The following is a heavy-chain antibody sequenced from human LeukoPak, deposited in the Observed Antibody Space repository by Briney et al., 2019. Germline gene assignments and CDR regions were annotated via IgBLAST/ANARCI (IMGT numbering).Heavy chain of an antibody. Sequence: GGSLRLSCAASGFTFSGYAMSWVRQAPGKGLEWVSAISGSGGSTYYADSVKGRFTISRDNSKNTLYLQMNSLRAEDTAVYYCASPRTRYYYDSSGYYSAGGAYYFDYWGQGTLVTVSS. CDR3: ASPRTRYYYDSSGYYSAGGAYYFDY. J-gene: IGHJ4*02. CDR2: ISGSGGST. V-gene: IGHV3-23*01. D-gene: IGHD3-22*01. CDR1: GFTFSGYA.